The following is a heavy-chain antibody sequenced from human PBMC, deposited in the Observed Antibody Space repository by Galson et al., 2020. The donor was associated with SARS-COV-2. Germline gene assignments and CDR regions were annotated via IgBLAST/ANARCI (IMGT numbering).Heavy chain of an antibody. J-gene: IGHJ1*01. V-gene: IGHV3-30*02. Sequence: GESLKISCAASGFTFSTYGMHWVRQAPGKGLEWVACVRSDGSNKYYADSVKGRFTISRDTSKNTLYLQMNSLRAEDTAVYYCAKEHPPWGDLEYCHQWGQGTLVTVSS. CDR1: GFTFSTYG. D-gene: IGHD2-21*02. CDR2: VRSDGSNK. CDR3: AKEHPPWGDLEYCHQ.